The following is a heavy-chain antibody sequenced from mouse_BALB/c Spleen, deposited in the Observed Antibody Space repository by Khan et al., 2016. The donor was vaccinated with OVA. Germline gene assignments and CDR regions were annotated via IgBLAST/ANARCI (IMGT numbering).Heavy chain of an antibody. V-gene: IGHV2-9*02. CDR1: GFSLTSHG. CDR3: ARNREPDYFDY. Sequence: VPLQESGPGLVAPSQSLSITCTVSGFSLTSHGVHWVRQPPGKGLEWLGVIWAGGSTNYNSALMSRLSISKDSSKSQVFLKMNSLQTDDTAMYYCARNREPDYFDYWGQGTTLTVSS. J-gene: IGHJ2*01. CDR2: IWAGGST.